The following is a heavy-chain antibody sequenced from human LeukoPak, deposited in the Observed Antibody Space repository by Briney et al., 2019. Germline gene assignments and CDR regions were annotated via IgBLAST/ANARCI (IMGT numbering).Heavy chain of an antibody. CDR1: GGTFISYT. CDR3: ARWGWPHVRGMDV. CDR2: IIPILGIA. V-gene: IGHV1-69*02. J-gene: IGHJ6*02. D-gene: IGHD3-16*01. Sequence: SVTGSCTASGGTFISYTISWVRQAPGQGLERMGGIIPILGIANYAQKFQGRVTITADKSTSTAYMELSSLRSEDTAVYYCARWGWPHVRGMDVWGQGTTVTVCS.